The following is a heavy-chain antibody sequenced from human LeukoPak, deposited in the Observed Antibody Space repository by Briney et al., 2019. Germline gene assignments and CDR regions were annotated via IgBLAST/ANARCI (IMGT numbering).Heavy chain of an antibody. J-gene: IGHJ3*02. D-gene: IGHD3-3*01. CDR2: IGTAGDT. CDR1: GFTFSSYD. Sequence: GGSLRLSCAASGFTFSSYDMHWVRQATGKGLEWVSAIGTAGDTYYPGSVKGRFTISRENAKNSLYLQMNSLRAGDTAVYYCAREKKTEWTTGAFDMWGQGTMVIVSS. V-gene: IGHV3-13*01. CDR3: AREKKTEWTTGAFDM.